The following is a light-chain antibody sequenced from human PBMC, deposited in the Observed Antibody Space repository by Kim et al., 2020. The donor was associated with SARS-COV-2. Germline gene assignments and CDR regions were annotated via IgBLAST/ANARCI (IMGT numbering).Light chain of an antibody. CDR2: ATS. Sequence: DIQMTQSPSSLSASVGDRVTITCRASQGIKNHLAWFQQKPGKAPKSLIYATSTLQGGVPSRFSGSGFGTDFTLTISSLQPEDFATYYCLQDSTFPLTFGEGTKVDIK. V-gene: IGKV1-16*01. CDR1: QGIKNH. J-gene: IGKJ4*02. CDR3: LQDSTFPLT.